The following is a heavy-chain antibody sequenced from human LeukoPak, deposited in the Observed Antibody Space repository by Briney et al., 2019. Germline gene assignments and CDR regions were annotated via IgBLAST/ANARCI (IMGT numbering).Heavy chain of an antibody. CDR3: AKDERSSGYYYFDY. CDR1: GFTFSDYY. J-gene: IGHJ4*02. Sequence: GGSLRLSCAASGFTFSDYYMSWIRQAPGKGLEWVSYISSSGSTIYYADSVKGRFTISRDNSKNSLYLQMNRLRAEDTALYYCAKDERSSGYYYFDYWGQGTLVTVSS. CDR2: ISSSGSTI. D-gene: IGHD3-22*01. V-gene: IGHV3-11*01.